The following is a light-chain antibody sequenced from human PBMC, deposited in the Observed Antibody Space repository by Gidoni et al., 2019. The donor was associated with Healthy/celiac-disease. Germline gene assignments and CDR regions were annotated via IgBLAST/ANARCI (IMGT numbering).Light chain of an antibody. CDR2: KAS. CDR3: QQYNTYSLYT. CDR1: QSISSW. J-gene: IGKJ2*01. Sequence: DIQMTQSPSTLSASVGDRVTITCRASQSISSWLAWYQQKPGKAPKLLIYKASSLESGVPSRFSGSGSGTEFTLTVSCLQPDDFATYYCQQYNTYSLYTFXQXTKLEIK. V-gene: IGKV1-5*03.